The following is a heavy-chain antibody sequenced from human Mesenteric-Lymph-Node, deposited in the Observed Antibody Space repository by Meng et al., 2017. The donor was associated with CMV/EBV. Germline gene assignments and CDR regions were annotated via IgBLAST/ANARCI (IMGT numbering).Heavy chain of an antibody. D-gene: IGHD1-26*01. J-gene: IGHJ4*02. V-gene: IGHV1-69*02. Sequence: SVKVSCKASGGTFSSYTISWVRQAPGQGLEWMGRIIPILGIANYAQKFQGRVTITADKSTSTAYMELSSLRSEDTAVYYCARALRGGNDGRYSGQDYWGQGMLVTVSS. CDR1: GGTFSSYT. CDR3: ARALRGGNDGRYSGQDY. CDR2: IIPILGIA.